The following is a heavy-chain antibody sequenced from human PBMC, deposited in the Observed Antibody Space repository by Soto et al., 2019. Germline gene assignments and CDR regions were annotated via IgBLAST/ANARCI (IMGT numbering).Heavy chain of an antibody. D-gene: IGHD3-10*01. CDR3: VRVNTYGREFNFDY. J-gene: IGHJ4*02. CDR2: SRNKASDYTT. V-gene: IGHV3-72*01. Sequence: EVQLVESGGGLVQPGGSLRLSCAASGSTFSDHYMEWVRQAPGKGLEWVGRSRNKASDYTTEYAASVKGRFTLSTDDSKNLLYLHMNSLKTEDTAVYYCVRVNTYGREFNFDYWGQGTLVTVSS. CDR1: GSTFSDHY.